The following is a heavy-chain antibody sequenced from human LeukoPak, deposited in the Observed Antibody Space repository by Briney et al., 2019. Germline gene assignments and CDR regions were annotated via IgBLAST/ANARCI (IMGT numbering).Heavy chain of an antibody. CDR3: ARDNDLLRYFDWPLDY. J-gene: IGHJ4*02. D-gene: IGHD3-9*01. CDR1: GFTFSSYS. CDR2: ISSSSSYI. V-gene: IGHV3-21*01. Sequence: GGSLRLSCEASGFTFSSYSMNWVRQAPGKGLEWVSSISSSSSYIYYADSVKGRFTISRDNAKNSLYLQMNSLRAEDTAVYYCARDNDLLRYFDWPLDYWGQGTLVTVSS.